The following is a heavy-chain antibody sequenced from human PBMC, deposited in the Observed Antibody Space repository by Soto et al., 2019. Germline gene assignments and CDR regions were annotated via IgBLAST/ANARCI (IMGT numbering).Heavy chain of an antibody. CDR1: GFTFSSYA. CDR3: AKDRRGGWTQLYGY. V-gene: IGHV3-23*01. D-gene: IGHD6-19*01. J-gene: IGHJ4*02. Sequence: EVQLLESGGGLVQPGGSLRLSCAASGFTFSSYAMSWVRQAPGKGLEWVSAISGSGGSTFYADSVKGRFTISRDNSKNTLYLQMNSLRAEDTAVYYCAKDRRGGWTQLYGYWGQGTLVTVSS. CDR2: ISGSGGST.